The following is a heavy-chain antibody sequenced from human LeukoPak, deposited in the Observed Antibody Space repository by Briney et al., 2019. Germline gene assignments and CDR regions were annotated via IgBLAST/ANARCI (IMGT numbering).Heavy chain of an antibody. CDR1: GFSFSSYA. J-gene: IGHJ5*02. CDR3: AKGPAMVRGTFDP. Sequence: GGSLRLSCAASGFSFSSYAMNWVRQAPGKGLEWVSSISSSSSYIYYADSVKGRFTISRDNAKKSLYLQMNSLRTEETAVYYCAKGPAMVRGTFDPWGQGTLVTVSS. D-gene: IGHD3-10*01. CDR2: ISSSSSYI. V-gene: IGHV3-21*04.